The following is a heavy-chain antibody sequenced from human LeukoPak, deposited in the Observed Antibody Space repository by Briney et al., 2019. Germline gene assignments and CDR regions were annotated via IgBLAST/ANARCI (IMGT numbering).Heavy chain of an antibody. Sequence: SETLSLTCTVSGGSISSGGYYWSWIRQPPGKGLEWIGYIYHSGSTYYNPSLKSRVTISVDRSKNQFSLNLSSVTAADTAVYYCARSKASGGYCDCWGQGTLVTVSS. CDR2: IYHSGST. CDR1: GGSISSGGYY. D-gene: IGHD3-3*01. V-gene: IGHV4-30-2*01. J-gene: IGHJ4*02. CDR3: ARSKASGGYCDC.